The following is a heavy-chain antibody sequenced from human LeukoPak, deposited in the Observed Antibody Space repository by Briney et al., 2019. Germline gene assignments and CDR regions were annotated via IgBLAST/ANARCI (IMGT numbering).Heavy chain of an antibody. J-gene: IGHJ4*02. CDR1: GFTFDDYA. V-gene: IGHV3-9*01. D-gene: IGHD6-19*01. CDR2: ISWNSGSI. Sequence: GRSLRLSCAASGFTFDDYAMHWVRQAPGKGLEWVSGISWNSGSIGYADSVKGRFTISRDNAKNSLYLQMNSLRAEDTALYYCARIRGGWNHCFDYWGQGALVTVSS. CDR3: ARIRGGWNHCFDY.